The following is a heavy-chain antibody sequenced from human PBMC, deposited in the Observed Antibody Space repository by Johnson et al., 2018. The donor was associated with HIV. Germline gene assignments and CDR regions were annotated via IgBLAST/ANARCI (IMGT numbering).Heavy chain of an antibody. V-gene: IGHV3-30-3*01. CDR2: ISYDGSNK. CDR3: ARVTHIQLWANDAFDI. CDR1: GFTFSSYA. Sequence: VQLVESGGGVVQPGRSLRLSCAASGFTFSSYAMHWVRQAPGKGLEWVAVISYDGSNKYYADSVKGRFTISRDNSKNTLYLQMNSLRAEDTAVYYCARVTHIQLWANDAFDIWGQGTMVTVS. J-gene: IGHJ3*02. D-gene: IGHD5-18*01.